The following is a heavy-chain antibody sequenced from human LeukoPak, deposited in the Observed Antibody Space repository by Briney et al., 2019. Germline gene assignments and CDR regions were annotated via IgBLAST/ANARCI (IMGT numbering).Heavy chain of an antibody. CDR3: ARSIAVAGTQLFDY. V-gene: IGHV4-4*02. J-gene: IGHJ4*02. D-gene: IGHD6-19*01. CDR1: GGSISSSNW. CDR2: IYHSGST. Sequence: SETLSLTCAVSGGSISSSNWWSWVRQPPGKGLEWIGEIYHSGSTNYNPSLKSRVTISVDKSKYQFSLKLSSVTAADTAVYYCARSIAVAGTQLFDYWGQGTLVTVSS.